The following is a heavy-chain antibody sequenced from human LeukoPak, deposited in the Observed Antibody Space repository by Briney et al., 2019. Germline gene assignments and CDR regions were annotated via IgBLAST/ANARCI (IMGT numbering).Heavy chain of an antibody. Sequence: PGGSLRLSCAASGFTFSDYYMSWIRQAPGKGLEWVSYISSSGSTIYYADSVKGRFTISRDSAKNSLYLQMNSLRAEDTAVYYCARVNGGIYGDYGPDAFDIWGQGTMVTVSS. V-gene: IGHV3-11*04. CDR3: ARVNGGIYGDYGPDAFDI. J-gene: IGHJ3*02. D-gene: IGHD4-17*01. CDR1: GFTFSDYY. CDR2: ISSSGSTI.